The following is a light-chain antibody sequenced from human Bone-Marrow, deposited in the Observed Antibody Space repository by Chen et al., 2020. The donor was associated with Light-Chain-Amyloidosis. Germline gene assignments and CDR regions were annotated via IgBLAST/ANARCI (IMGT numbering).Light chain of an antibody. CDR3: VLYMGSGISI. J-gene: IGLJ2*01. V-gene: IGLV8-61*01. CDR1: SGSVSTNSF. Sequence: QTVVTQEPSFSVSHGGTVTLTCGLNSGSVSTNSFPSWYQQTPGQAPRTLMYSTNIRSSGVPDRFSGSILGNKAALTITGAQADDACDYYCVLYMGSGISIFGGGTKLTVL. CDR2: STN.